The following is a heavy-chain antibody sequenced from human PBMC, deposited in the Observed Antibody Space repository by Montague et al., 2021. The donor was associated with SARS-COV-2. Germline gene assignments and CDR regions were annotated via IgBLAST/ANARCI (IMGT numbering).Heavy chain of an antibody. CDR3: ARDPGDYEGYYYGMDV. J-gene: IGHJ6*02. CDR1: GFTFSSYG. V-gene: IGHV3-33*05. CDR2: ISYDGSNK. Sequence: SLRLSCAASGFTFSSYGMHWARQAPGKGLEWVAVISYDGSNKYYADSVKGRFTISRDNSKNTLYLQMNSLRAEDTAVYYCARDPGDYEGYYYGMDVWGQGTTVTVS. D-gene: IGHD4-17*01.